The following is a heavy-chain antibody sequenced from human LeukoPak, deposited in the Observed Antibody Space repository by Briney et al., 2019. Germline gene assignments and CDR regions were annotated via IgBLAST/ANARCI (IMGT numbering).Heavy chain of an antibody. CDR1: GFTFSSYA. Sequence: GGSLRLSCAASGFTFSSYAMSWVRQAPGKGLEWVSAISGSGGSTYYADSVKGRFTISRDNSKNTLYLQMNSLRAEDTAVYYCAKGEEGYGSSGYYEYFQHWGQGTLVTVSS. V-gene: IGHV3-23*01. J-gene: IGHJ1*01. CDR3: AKGEEGYGSSGYYEYFQH. D-gene: IGHD3-22*01. CDR2: ISGSGGST.